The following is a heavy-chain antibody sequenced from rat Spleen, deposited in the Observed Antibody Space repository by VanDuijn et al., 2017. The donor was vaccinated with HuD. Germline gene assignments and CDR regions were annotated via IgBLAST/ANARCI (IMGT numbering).Heavy chain of an antibody. V-gene: IGHV5-25*01. D-gene: IGHD1-6*01. CDR1: GFTFSNYD. Sequence: EVQLVESGGGLVQPGRSLKLSCAASGFTFSNYDMAWVRQAPTKGLEWVASISPSGGSTYYRDSVKGRFTVSRDNAKSTLYLQMDSLRSEDTATYYWARQYGLLLPFDYWGQGVMVTVSS. CDR3: ARQYGLLLPFDY. CDR2: ISPSGGST. J-gene: IGHJ2*01.